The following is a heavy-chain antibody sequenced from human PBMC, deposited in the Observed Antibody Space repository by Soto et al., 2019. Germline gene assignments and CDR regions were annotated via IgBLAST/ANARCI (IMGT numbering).Heavy chain of an antibody. CDR2: IYSGGST. CDR3: ATYTSLDY. V-gene: IGHV3-53*01. J-gene: IGHJ4*02. Sequence: GGSLRLSCAASGFTVSNNYMSWVRQAPGKGLEWVSLIYSGGSTFYADSVKGRFTISRDNSKNTLFLQMNSLRAEDTAVYFCATYTSLDYWGQGSLVTVSS. CDR1: GFTVSNNY. D-gene: IGHD2-2*02.